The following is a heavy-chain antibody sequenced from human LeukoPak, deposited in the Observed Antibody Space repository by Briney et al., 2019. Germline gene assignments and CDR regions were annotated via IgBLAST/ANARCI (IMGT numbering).Heavy chain of an antibody. CDR2: IYYSGST. Sequence: SETLSLTCTVSGGSISSSSYYWGWIRQPPGKGLERIGGIYYSGSTNYNPSLKSRVTISVDTSKNQFSLKLSSVTAADTAVYYCARGPPRRRYFDWLLPYGMDVWGQGTTVTVSS. J-gene: IGHJ6*02. CDR3: ARGPPRRRYFDWLLPYGMDV. V-gene: IGHV4-39*07. D-gene: IGHD3-9*01. CDR1: GGSISSSSYY.